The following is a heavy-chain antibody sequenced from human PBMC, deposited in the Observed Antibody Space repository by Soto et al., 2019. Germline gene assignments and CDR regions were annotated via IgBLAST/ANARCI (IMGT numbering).Heavy chain of an antibody. CDR2: VYERGSST. CDR1: AGSISTYY. V-gene: IGHV4-59*01. D-gene: IGHD7-27*01. CDR3: ARDREHTPGRTFAF. J-gene: IGHJ4*02. Sequence: QVQLQESGPGLVKPSETLSLTCAVSAGSISTYYWSWFRRPPGKGLEWIGHVYERGSSTNYNPSLKSRVTISVDTSKNQVSLILNSVTAADTAVYYCARDREHTPGRTFAFWGRGALVTVSP.